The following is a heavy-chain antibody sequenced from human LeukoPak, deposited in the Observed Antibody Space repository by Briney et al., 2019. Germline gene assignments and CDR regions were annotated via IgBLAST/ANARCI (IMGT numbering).Heavy chain of an antibody. J-gene: IGHJ1*01. CDR2: IIPIFGTA. CDR3: ARGQDYYDSSALQH. V-gene: IGHV1-69*05. D-gene: IGHD3-22*01. CDR1: GGTYSSYA. Sequence: SVKVSCKASGGTYSSYAISWVRQAPGQGLEWMGRIIPIFGTANYAQKFQGRVTITTDESTSTAYMELSSLRSEDTAVYYCARGQDYYDSSALQHWGQGTLVTVSS.